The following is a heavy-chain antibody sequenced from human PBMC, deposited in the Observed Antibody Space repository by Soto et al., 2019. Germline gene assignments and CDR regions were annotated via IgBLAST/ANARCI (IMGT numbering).Heavy chain of an antibody. Sequence: HSQTLSLTCAISGDSVSSNSAAWNWIRQSPSRGLEWLGRTYYRSKWYNDYAVSVKSRITINPDTSKNQFSLQLNSVTPEDTAVYYCARDRYYYDSSGYYVPGDYWGQGTLVTVSS. CDR1: GDSVSSNSAA. D-gene: IGHD3-22*01. V-gene: IGHV6-1*01. CDR2: TYYRSKWYN. J-gene: IGHJ4*02. CDR3: ARDRYYYDSSGYYVPGDY.